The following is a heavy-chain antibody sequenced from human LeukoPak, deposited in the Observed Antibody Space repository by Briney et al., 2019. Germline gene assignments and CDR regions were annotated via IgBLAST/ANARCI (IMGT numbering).Heavy chain of an antibody. CDR1: GGTFRSYA. CDR3: ARVNNYYDSSGYYPLDY. Sequence: GASVKVSCKASGGTFRSYAISWVRQAPGQGLEWMGRIIPIFGTTNYAQKFQGRVTIITDESTSTAYMELSSLRSEDTAVYYCARVNNYYDSSGYYPLDYWGQGTLVTVSS. D-gene: IGHD3-22*01. CDR2: IIPIFGTT. J-gene: IGHJ4*02. V-gene: IGHV1-69*05.